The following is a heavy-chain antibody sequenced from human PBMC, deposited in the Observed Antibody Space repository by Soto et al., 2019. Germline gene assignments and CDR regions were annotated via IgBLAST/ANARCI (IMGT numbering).Heavy chain of an antibody. CDR3: AKEREQGLTGLLYF. V-gene: IGHV3-33*03. CDR1: GFTFSTYG. J-gene: IGHJ4*02. Sequence: GGSLRLSCAASGFTFSTYGMHWVRQAPGRGLEWVAVIWYDGSNTYYADSVKGRFAISRDNSKNTLYLQMNSLRPEDTAVYYCAKEREQGLTGLLYFRGLRTLVTVAS. D-gene: IGHD3-9*01. CDR2: IWYDGSNT.